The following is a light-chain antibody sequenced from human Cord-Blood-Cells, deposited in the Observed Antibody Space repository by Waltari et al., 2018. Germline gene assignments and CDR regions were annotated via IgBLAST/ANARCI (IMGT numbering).Light chain of an antibody. CDR1: QSISSY. J-gene: IGKJ1*01. Sequence: DIQMTQSPSSLSASVGDIVTITCRASQSISSYLNWYQQKPGKAPKLLIYAASSLQSGVPSRFSGSGAGTDFTLTISSLQPEDFATYYGQQSYSTPWTFGQGTKVEIK. CDR2: AAS. V-gene: IGKV1-39*01. CDR3: QQSYSTPWT.